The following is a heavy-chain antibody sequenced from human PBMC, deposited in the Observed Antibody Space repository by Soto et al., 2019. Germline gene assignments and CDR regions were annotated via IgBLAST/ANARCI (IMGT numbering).Heavy chain of an antibody. J-gene: IGHJ4*02. Sequence: QVQLQESGPGLVKPSQTLSLTCTVSGGSINSDDYYWSWIRQPPGKGLEWIGYIYYSGSTYSNPSLKSRVTMSIDTSKNQFSLKLSSVTAADTAVYYCAREQRFPQYFDYWGQGALVTVSS. CDR2: IYYSGST. CDR1: GGSINSDDYY. D-gene: IGHD3-3*01. CDR3: AREQRFPQYFDY. V-gene: IGHV4-30-4*01.